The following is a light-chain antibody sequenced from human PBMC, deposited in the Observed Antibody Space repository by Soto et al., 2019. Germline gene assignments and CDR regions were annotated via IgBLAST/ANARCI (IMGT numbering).Light chain of an antibody. CDR2: AAS. V-gene: IGKV1-39*01. CDR1: QSISSY. J-gene: IGKJ3*01. Sequence: DIQMTQSPSSLSASVGDRVTITCRASQSISSYLNWYQQKPGKAPKLLIYAASSLQSGVPSRFSGSGSVTDFTLTISSLQPEDFATYYCQQSYSLFTYGPGTKVDIK. CDR3: QQSYSLFT.